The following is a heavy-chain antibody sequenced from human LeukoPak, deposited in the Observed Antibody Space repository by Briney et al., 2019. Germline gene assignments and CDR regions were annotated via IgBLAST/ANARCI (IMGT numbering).Heavy chain of an antibody. J-gene: IGHJ3*02. Sequence: SETLSLTCTGSGRSISSYYWSWIRQPPGKGLEWIEYIYCSGSTNYNPPLKSRVTLSVGTSKNKSSLKLSSLSAADTAVYYCARLKMNYYDSPGAFDIWGQGTMVTVSS. CDR1: GRSISSYY. CDR3: ARLKMNYYDSPGAFDI. CDR2: IYCSGST. V-gene: IGHV4-59*08. D-gene: IGHD3-22*01.